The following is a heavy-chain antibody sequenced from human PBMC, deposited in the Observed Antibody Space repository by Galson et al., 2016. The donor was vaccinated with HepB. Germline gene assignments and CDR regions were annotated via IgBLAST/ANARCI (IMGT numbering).Heavy chain of an antibody. CDR3: VRHGGYGTGWYLLYPLDP. J-gene: IGHJ5*02. V-gene: IGHV5-51*01. CDR1: GYSFTNYW. CDR2: IYPGDSDI. D-gene: IGHD6-19*01. Sequence: QSGAEVKKPGESLKISCKGSGYSFTNYWIAWVRQMPGKGLEWMGIIYPGDSDIRYSPSFQGQVTISADTSISTAYLQWSSLKASDTARYYCVRHGGYGTGWYLLYPLDPWGQGTRVTVSS.